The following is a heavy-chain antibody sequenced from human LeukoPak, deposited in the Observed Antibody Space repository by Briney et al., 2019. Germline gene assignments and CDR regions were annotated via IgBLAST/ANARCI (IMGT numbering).Heavy chain of an antibody. CDR3: ARDPAPYYDSSGYTGTFDY. V-gene: IGHV4-59*12. J-gene: IGHJ4*02. D-gene: IGHD3-22*01. CDR2: IYYSGST. Sequence: SETLSLTCTVSGGSISSYYWSWIRQPPGKGLEWIGYIYYSGSTYYNPSLKSRVTISVDTSKNQFSLKLSSVTAADTAVYYCARDPAPYYDSSGYTGTFDYWGQGTLVTVSS. CDR1: GGSISSYY.